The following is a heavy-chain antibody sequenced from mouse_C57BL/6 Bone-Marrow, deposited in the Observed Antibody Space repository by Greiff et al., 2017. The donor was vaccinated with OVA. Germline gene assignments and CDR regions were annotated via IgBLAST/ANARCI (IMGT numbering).Heavy chain of an antibody. CDR3: YYPWFAY. CDR2: IDPENGDT. Sequence: VQLKESGAELVRPGASVKLSCTASGFNIKDDYMHWVKQRPEQGLEWIGWIDPENGDTEYASKFQGKATITADPSSNTAYLQLSSLTSEDTAVYYCYYPWFAYWGQGTLVTVSA. D-gene: IGHD1-1*01. CDR1: GFNIKDDY. J-gene: IGHJ3*01. V-gene: IGHV14-4*01.